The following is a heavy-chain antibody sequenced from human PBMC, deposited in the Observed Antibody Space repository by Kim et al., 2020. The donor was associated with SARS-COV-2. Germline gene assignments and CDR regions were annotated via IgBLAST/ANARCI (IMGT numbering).Heavy chain of an antibody. J-gene: IGHJ4*02. Sequence: GSLRLSCAASGFTFSNYWMSWVRQAPGKGLEWVANIHEDGSERYYVDSVKGRFTISRDNAKNSLYLQMNSLRAEDTAVYYCAREHSSDWRCFDSWGQGTLVTVSS. CDR1: GFTFSNYW. V-gene: IGHV3-7*03. CDR3: AREHSSDWRCFDS. D-gene: IGHD6-19*01. CDR2: IHEDGSER.